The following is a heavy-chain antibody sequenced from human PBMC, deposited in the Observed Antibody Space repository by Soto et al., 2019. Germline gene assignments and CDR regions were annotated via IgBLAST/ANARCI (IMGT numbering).Heavy chain of an antibody. CDR1: GGTFSSYA. J-gene: IGHJ5*02. CDR2: IIPIFGTA. CDR3: ARVCAAAGRGWFDP. Sequence: QVQLVQSGAEVKKPGSSVKVSCKASGGTFSSYAISWVQQAPGQGLEWMGGIIPIFGTANYAQKFQGRVTITADESTSTAYMELSSLRSEDTAVYYCARVCAAAGRGWFDPWGQGTLVTVSS. V-gene: IGHV1-69*01. D-gene: IGHD6-13*01.